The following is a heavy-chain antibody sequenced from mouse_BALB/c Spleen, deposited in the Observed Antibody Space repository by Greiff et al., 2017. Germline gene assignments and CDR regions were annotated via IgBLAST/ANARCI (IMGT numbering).Heavy chain of an antibody. CDR2: IDPSDSET. Sequence: QVQLLQPGAELVKPGAPVKLSCKASGYTFTSYWMNWVKQRPGRGLEWIGRIDPSDSETHYNQKFKDKATLTVDKSSSTAYIQLSSLTSEDSAVYYCARTGEDAMDYWGQGTSVTVSS. V-gene: IGHV1-69*02. J-gene: IGHJ4*01. CDR1: GYTFTSYW. D-gene: IGHD4-1*01. CDR3: ARTGEDAMDY.